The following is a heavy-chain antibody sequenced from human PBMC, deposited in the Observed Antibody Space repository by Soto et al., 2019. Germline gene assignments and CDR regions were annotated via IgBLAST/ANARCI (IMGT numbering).Heavy chain of an antibody. D-gene: IGHD6-19*01. Sequence: SQTLSLPCAISGDRVSSNSAAWNWIRQSPSRGLEWLGRTYYRSKWYNDYAVSVKSRITINPDTSKNQFSLQLNSVTPEDTAVYYCARGGIAVAGTPSAFDIWGQGTMVTVSS. CDR1: GDRVSSNSAA. V-gene: IGHV6-1*01. CDR3: ARGGIAVAGTPSAFDI. J-gene: IGHJ3*02. CDR2: TYYRSKWYN.